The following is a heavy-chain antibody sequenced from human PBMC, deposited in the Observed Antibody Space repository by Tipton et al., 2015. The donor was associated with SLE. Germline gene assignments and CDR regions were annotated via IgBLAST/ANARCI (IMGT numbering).Heavy chain of an antibody. CDR3: ARDISSWFDAFDI. CDR1: GDSVSSNSAA. Sequence: PGLVKPSQTLSLTCAISGDSVSSNSAAWNWIRQSPSRGLEWLGRTYYRSKWYNDYAVSVKSRMTINPDTSKNQFSLRLSSVTAADTAVYYCARDISSWFDAFDIWGQGTMVTVSS. D-gene: IGHD6-13*01. CDR2: TYYRSKWYN. J-gene: IGHJ3*02. V-gene: IGHV6-1*01.